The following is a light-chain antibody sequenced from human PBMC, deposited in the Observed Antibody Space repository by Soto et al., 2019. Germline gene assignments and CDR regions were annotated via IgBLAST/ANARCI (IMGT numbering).Light chain of an antibody. CDR3: QQRSNWPLT. CDR2: DAS. CDR1: QGIARY. V-gene: IGKV3-11*01. Sequence: EIVLTQSPDTIHLSTGESATLSCRASQGIARYLAWFQQKPGQAPRVLIYDASNSATGIPATFSGSGSGTDFTLTISSLEPEDFAVDYCQQRSNWPLTFGPGTKVEIK. J-gene: IGKJ3*01.